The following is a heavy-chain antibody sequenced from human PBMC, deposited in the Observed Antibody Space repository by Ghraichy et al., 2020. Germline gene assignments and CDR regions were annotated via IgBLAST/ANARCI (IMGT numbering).Heavy chain of an antibody. CDR1: GYTFTSYY. CDR3: ARDLRYCSGGSCYGDMFDY. J-gene: IGHJ4*02. D-gene: IGHD2-15*01. CDR2: INPSGGST. V-gene: IGHV1-46*01. Sequence: ASVKVSCKASGYTFTSYYMHWVRQAPGQGLEWMGIINPSGGSTSYAQKFQGRVTMTRDTSTSTVYMELSSLRSEDTAVYYCARDLRYCSGGSCYGDMFDYWGQGTLVTVSS.